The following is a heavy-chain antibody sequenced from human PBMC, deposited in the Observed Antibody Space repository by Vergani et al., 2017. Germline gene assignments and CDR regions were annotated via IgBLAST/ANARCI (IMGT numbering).Heavy chain of an antibody. D-gene: IGHD2/OR15-2a*01. Sequence: QVQLAQSGAEVKKSGASVKVSCKASGYTFTDYDINWVRQATGQGLEWMGWMNPNSGNTGYAQKFQGRVTMTRNTSISTAYMELSSLTSEDAAVYYCAREGSPIEALPFDPWGQGSLVTVSS. V-gene: IGHV1-8*01. CDR2: MNPNSGNT. CDR1: GYTFTDYD. CDR3: AREGSPIEALPFDP. J-gene: IGHJ5*02.